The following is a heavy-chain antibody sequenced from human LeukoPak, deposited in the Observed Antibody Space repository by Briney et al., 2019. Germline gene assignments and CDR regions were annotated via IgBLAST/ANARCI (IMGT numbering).Heavy chain of an antibody. CDR2: IHYSGST. CDR1: GGFISSYY. J-gene: IGHJ4*02. CDR3: ARHRGRHLDY. V-gene: IGHV4-59*08. Sequence: SETLSLTCTVSGGFISSYYWSWIRQPPGKGLEWIGYIHYSGSTNYNPSLKSRVTISVDTSKNQFSLKLSSVTAADTAVYYCARHRGRHLDYWGQGTLVTVSS.